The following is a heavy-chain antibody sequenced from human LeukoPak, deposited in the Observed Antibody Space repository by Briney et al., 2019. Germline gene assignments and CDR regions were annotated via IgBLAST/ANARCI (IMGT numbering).Heavy chain of an antibody. J-gene: IGHJ4*02. CDR3: ARYYYDSSGYYYEYFDY. CDR1: GFIFSSYA. Sequence: GGSLRLSCAASGFIFSSYAMSWVRQAPGKGLEWVSAISGSGGSTYYADSVKGRFTISRDNSKNTLYLQMNSLRAEDTAVYYCARYYYDSSGYYYEYFDYWGQGTLVTVSS. CDR2: ISGSGGST. D-gene: IGHD3-22*01. V-gene: IGHV3-23*01.